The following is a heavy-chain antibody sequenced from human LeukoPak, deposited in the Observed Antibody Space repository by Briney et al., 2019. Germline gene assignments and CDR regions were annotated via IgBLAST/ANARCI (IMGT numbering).Heavy chain of an antibody. CDR3: ARDREAPGSWEVLHVFDY. CDR1: GDSYTSPY. J-gene: IGHJ4*02. D-gene: IGHD1-26*01. V-gene: IGHV4-59*11. CDR2: FFSNGKT. Sequence: SETLSLTCTVSGDSYTSPYWSWIRQPPGEGLEWVGSFFSNGKTYYNPSLNNRLIISGDTSKNQFSLTLMSVTAADTAVYYCARDREAPGSWEVLHVFDYWGQGTLVTVSS.